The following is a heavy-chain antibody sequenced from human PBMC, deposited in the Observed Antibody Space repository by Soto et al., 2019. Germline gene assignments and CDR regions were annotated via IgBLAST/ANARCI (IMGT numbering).Heavy chain of an antibody. Sequence: QLQESGPGLVKPSETLSLTCTVSGGSFTSTNYFWGWIRQPPGKGLEWIGYMYYNGNTFYSPSLKSRVTMSVDTSKRQFSLDLSSVTAADTAMYYCARLQIYVSSAAPTPIFRPRGLGAMVTVSS. D-gene: IGHD6-25*01. CDR3: ARLQIYVSSAAPTPIFRP. CDR2: MYYNGNT. CDR1: GGSFTSTNYF. J-gene: IGHJ1*01. V-gene: IGHV4-39*01.